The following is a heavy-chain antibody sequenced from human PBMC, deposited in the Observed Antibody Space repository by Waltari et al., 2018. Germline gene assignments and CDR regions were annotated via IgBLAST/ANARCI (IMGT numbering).Heavy chain of an antibody. Sequence: QVQLVQSGAEVKEPGSSVKVCCLPSRGTVSRYAMTRVRRAPGQGLEWRGGIIPIFGTANYAQKFQGRVTITADESTSTAYMELSSLRSEDSAVYYCARGGRRLRYFGLDYWGQGTLVTVSS. CDR2: IIPIFGTA. CDR1: RGTVSRYA. D-gene: IGHD3-9*01. J-gene: IGHJ4*02. CDR3: ARGGRRLRYFGLDY. V-gene: IGHV1-69*01.